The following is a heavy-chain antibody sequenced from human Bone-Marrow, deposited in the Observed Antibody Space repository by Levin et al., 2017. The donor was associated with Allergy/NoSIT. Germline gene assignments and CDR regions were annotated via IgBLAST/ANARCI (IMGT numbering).Heavy chain of an antibody. D-gene: IGHD6-13*01. V-gene: IGHV3-53*01. CDR1: GFTVRSTY. Sequence: LSLTCAASGFTVRSTYMSWVRQAPGKGLEWVSVIYSGGSTYYADSVKGRFTISRDNSKNTLYLQMNSLRAEDTAVYYCAGDGSSSKFDYWGQGTLVTVSS. J-gene: IGHJ4*02. CDR3: AGDGSSSKFDY. CDR2: IYSGGST.